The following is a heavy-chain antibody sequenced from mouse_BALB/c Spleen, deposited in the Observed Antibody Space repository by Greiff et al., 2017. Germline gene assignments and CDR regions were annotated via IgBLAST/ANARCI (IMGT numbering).Heavy chain of an antibody. D-gene: IGHD2-10*01. Sequence: EVQLVESGPGLVKPSQPLSLTCSVTGYSITSGYYWNWIRQFPGNKLEWMGYISYDGSNNYNPSLKNRISITRDTSKNQFFLKLNSVTTEDTATYYCARDSYYGNYYFDYWGQGTTLTVSS. J-gene: IGHJ2*01. V-gene: IGHV3-6*02. CDR2: ISYDGSN. CDR1: GYSITSGYY. CDR3: ARDSYYGNYYFDY.